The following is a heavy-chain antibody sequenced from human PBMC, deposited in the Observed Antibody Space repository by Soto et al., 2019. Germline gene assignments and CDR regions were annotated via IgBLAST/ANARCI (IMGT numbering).Heavy chain of an antibody. D-gene: IGHD2-8*01. Sequence: ASVKVSCKASGYTFTGYYMHWVRQAPGQGLEWMGWINPNSGGTNYAQKFQGRVTMTRDTSISTAYMELSRLRSDDTAVYYCARTSYCTNGVCYRPFDPWGQGTRVTVSS. CDR2: INPNSGGT. CDR1: GYTFTGYY. J-gene: IGHJ5*02. CDR3: ARTSYCTNGVCYRPFDP. V-gene: IGHV1-2*02.